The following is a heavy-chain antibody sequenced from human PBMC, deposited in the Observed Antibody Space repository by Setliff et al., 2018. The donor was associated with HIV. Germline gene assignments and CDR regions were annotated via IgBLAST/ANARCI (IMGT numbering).Heavy chain of an antibody. CDR2: INPRGGIT. D-gene: IGHD3-10*01. J-gene: IGHJ4*02. CDR1: EYTFTIYY. V-gene: IGHV1-46*01. Sequence: ASVKVSCKASEYTFTIYYIHWLRQPLGQGFEWMGIINPRGGITTYSQNFQGRVTMTRDTSTSTVYMELSSRRSEDTAVYYCATTQDGPGLNYFDSWGQGTLVTVSS. CDR3: ATTQDGPGLNYFDS.